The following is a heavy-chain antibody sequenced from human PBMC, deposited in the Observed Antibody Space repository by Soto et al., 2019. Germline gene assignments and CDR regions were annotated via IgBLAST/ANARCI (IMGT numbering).Heavy chain of an antibody. D-gene: IGHD3-22*01. CDR1: GFSLSTSGVG. J-gene: IGHJ3*02. V-gene: IGHV2-5*02. Sequence: QITLKESGPTLVKPTQTLTLTCTFSGFSLSTSGVGVGWIRQPPGKALEWLALIYWDDDKRYSPSLKSRLTITNDTFKNQVFLTMPSMDAVDSATYYCSDRRCLQPRDSSGYYVSDIWGQGTMVTVSS. CDR2: IYWDDDK. CDR3: SDRRCLQPRDSSGYYVSDI.